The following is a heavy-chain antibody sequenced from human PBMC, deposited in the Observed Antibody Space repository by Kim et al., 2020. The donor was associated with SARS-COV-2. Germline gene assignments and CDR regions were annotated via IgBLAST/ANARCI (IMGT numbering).Heavy chain of an antibody. CDR3: GKNWNGDS. D-gene: IGHD1-1*01. CDR1: GFTFSSYA. J-gene: IGHJ4*02. CDR2: FSISGGGT. Sequence: GGSLRLSCAASGFTFSSYAMSWVRQAPGKGLEWVSAFSISGGGTYYADSVKGRFTISRDNSKNTLYLQMNSLRAEDTAVYYCGKNWNGDSWGQGTLVTVSS. V-gene: IGHV3-23*01.